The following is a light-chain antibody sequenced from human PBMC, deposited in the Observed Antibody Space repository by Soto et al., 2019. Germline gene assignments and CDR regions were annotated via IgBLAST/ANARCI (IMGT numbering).Light chain of an antibody. CDR3: TQGTHCPRT. V-gene: IGKV2-30*01. Sequence: DVVLTQSPLSLPVNFGQPASISCRSSKSLVYSDGNTHLSWFHQRPGQSPRRLIYMVSSRDSGVPDRVSGSGSGTDFTLEISRVEAEDVGIYFCTQGTHCPRTFGQGTKVEV. J-gene: IGKJ1*01. CDR1: KSLVYSDGNTH. CDR2: MVS.